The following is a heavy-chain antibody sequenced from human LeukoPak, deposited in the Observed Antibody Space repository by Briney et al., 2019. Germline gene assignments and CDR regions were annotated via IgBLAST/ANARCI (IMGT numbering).Heavy chain of an antibody. J-gene: IGHJ3*02. V-gene: IGHV4-39*01. CDR3: ARHGGYSYGPLDAFDI. CDR2: IYYSGST. Sequence: SETLSLTCTVSGGSISSSSYYWGWIRQPPGKGLEWIGSIYYSGSTYYNPSLKSRVTISVDTSKNQFSLKLSSVTAPDTAVYYCARHGGYSYGPLDAFDIWGQGTMVTVSS. D-gene: IGHD5-18*01. CDR1: GGSISSSSYY.